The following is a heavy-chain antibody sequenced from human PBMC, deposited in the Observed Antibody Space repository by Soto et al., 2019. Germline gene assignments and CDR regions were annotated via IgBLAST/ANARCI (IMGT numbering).Heavy chain of an antibody. CDR2: INPNSGGT. CDR3: SRGLVIYYYGMDV. J-gene: IGHJ6*02. CDR1: GYTFTGYY. V-gene: IGHV1-2*04. Sequence: ASVKVSCQASGYTFTGYYMHWVRQAPGQGLEWMGWINPNSGGTNYAQKFQGWVTMTRDTSISTAYMELSRLRSDDTAVYYCSRGLVIYYYGMDVWGQGTTVTVSS. D-gene: IGHD3-9*01.